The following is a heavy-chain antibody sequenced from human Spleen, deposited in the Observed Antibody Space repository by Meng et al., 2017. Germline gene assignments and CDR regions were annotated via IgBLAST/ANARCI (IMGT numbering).Heavy chain of an antibody. J-gene: IGHJ5*02. Sequence: ASVKVSCKPSGYNFPDYYIHWVRRAPGQGLEWMGRINPKSGDTHYAQKFQARVTINRNTSISTAYMELSSLRSEDTAVYYCAREAAVGLWFDPWGQGTLVTVSS. V-gene: IGHV1-2*06. CDR3: AREAAVGLWFDP. D-gene: IGHD6-13*01. CDR1: GYNFPDYY. CDR2: INPKSGDT.